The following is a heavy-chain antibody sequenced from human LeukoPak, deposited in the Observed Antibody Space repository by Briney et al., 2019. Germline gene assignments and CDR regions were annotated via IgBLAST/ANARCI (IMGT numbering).Heavy chain of an antibody. CDR3: ARGGGSYAPFDY. Sequence: ASVKVSCKASGYTFTGYYMHWVRQAPGQGLELMGWINANSGGANYAQKFQGRVTMTRDTSISTAYMELSRLRSDDSAVYYCARGGGSYAPFDYWGQGTLVTVSS. CDR2: INANSGGA. CDR1: GYTFTGYY. J-gene: IGHJ4*02. V-gene: IGHV1-2*02. D-gene: IGHD1-26*01.